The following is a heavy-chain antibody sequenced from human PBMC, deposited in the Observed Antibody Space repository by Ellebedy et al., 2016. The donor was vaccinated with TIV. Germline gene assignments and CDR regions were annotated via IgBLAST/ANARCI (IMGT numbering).Heavy chain of an antibody. CDR3: ATQVMGDYWSSALWGDGGMSDY. V-gene: IGHV1-2*02. J-gene: IGHJ4*02. Sequence: ASVRVSCXASGYTLTGYYMHWVRQAPGPGLEWMGWINPNSGGTNYAQKFQGRVTMTRDTSISTAYMELSRLRSDDTAVYYCATQVMGDYWSSALWGDGGMSDYWGQGTLVTVSS. CDR2: INPNSGGT. CDR1: GYTLTGYY. D-gene: IGHD3-16*01.